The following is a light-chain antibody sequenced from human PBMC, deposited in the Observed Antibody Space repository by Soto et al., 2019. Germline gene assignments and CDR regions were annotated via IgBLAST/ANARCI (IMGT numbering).Light chain of an antibody. Sequence: EILMTQSPDTLSVSPGESATLSCRASQRVYSNLAWYQQRPGQAPRLLLYGASTRATGVPARFSSRGSGTEFTLPISSLQSEDFAVYYCQQYTNWPPNTFGQGTRLEIK. V-gene: IGKV3-15*01. CDR2: GAS. CDR3: QQYTNWPPNT. J-gene: IGKJ5*01. CDR1: QRVYSN.